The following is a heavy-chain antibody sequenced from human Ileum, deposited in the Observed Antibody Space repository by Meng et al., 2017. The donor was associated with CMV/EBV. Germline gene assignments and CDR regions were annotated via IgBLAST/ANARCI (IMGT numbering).Heavy chain of an antibody. CDR1: GYTFTSYA. V-gene: IGHV1-69*04. CDR2: IIPILGIA. D-gene: IGHD1-26*01. CDR3: ARASGSYPPA. Sequence: SVKVSCKASGYTFTSYAMHWVRQAPGQGLEWMGRIIPILGIANYAQKFQGRVTITADKSTSTAYMELSSLRSEDTAVYYCARASGSYPPAWGQGTLVTVSS. J-gene: IGHJ4*02.